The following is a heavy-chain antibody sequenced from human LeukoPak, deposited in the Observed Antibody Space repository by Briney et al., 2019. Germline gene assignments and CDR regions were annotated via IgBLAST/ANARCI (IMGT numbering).Heavy chain of an antibody. J-gene: IGHJ4*02. V-gene: IGHV3-30*02. Sequence: PGGSLRLSCAASGFTFSSYGMHWVRQAPGKGLEWVAFIRYDGSNKYYADSVKGRFTISRDNSKNTLYLQMNSLRAEDTAVYYCAKASLSVGYCSGGSCEFDYWGQGTLVTVSS. CDR2: IRYDGSNK. CDR1: GFTFSSYG. D-gene: IGHD2-15*01. CDR3: AKASLSVGYCSGGSCEFDY.